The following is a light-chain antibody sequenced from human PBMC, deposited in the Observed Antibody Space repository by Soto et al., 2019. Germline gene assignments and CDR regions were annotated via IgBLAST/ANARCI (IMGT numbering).Light chain of an antibody. Sequence: ESVFTQSPGSLSLSPGERATLSCRASQSVTSNYLAWYQQKPGQAPRLLISGASSRAAGISDKFSGSGSGTDFTLTISRLEPEDFAVYLCPQYGNFPITFGQGIRMDIK. CDR3: PQYGNFPIT. J-gene: IGKJ5*01. CDR1: QSVTSNY. V-gene: IGKV3-20*01. CDR2: GAS.